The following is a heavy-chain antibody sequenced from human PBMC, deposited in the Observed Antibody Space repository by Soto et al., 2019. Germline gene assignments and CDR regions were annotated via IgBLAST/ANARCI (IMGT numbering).Heavy chain of an antibody. J-gene: IGHJ4*02. V-gene: IGHV4-30-2*06. Sequence: SQTLSLTCSVSGVTMSYAAYSWNWIRQSPATGLECLGYISHLETAYYNPSFRRRLSLSIVRAWIQFFLSLSSMTAADKAVYYCVSGGGYESFDFWGQGIQDTVSS. D-gene: IGHD3-16*01. CDR2: ISHLETA. CDR1: GVTMSYAAYS. CDR3: VSGGGYESFDF.